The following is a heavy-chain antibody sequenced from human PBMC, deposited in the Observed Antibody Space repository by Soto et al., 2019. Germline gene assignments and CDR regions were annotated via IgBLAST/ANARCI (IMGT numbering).Heavy chain of an antibody. CDR1: GFTFSSYS. V-gene: IGHV3-48*01. CDR3: ARDLDNYYGSGSSSL. Sequence: GGSLRLSCAASGFTFSSYSMNWVRQAPGKGLEWVSYISSSSSTIYYADSVKGRFTISRDNAKNSLYLQMNSLRAEDTAVYYCARDLDNYYGSGSSSLWGQGTLVTVSS. D-gene: IGHD3-10*01. CDR2: ISSSSSTI. J-gene: IGHJ4*02.